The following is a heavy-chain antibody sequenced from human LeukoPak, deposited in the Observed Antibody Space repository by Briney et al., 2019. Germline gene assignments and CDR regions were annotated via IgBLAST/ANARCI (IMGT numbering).Heavy chain of an antibody. CDR1: GYTLTELS. V-gene: IGHV1-24*01. Sequence: GASVKVSCKVSGYTLTELSMHWVRQAPGKGLEWMGGFDPEDGETIYAQKLQGRVTMTTDTSTSTAYMELRRLRSDDTAVYYCARDTGATPAYYYYYMDVWGKGTTVTVSS. J-gene: IGHJ6*03. CDR2: FDPEDGET. CDR3: ARDTGATPAYYYYYMDV. D-gene: IGHD1-26*01.